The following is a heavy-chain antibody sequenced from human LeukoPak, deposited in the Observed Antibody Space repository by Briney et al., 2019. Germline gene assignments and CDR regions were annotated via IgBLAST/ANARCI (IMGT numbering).Heavy chain of an antibody. J-gene: IGHJ4*02. CDR2: IYHSGST. V-gene: IGHV4-30-2*01. D-gene: IGHD2-8*01. Sequence: PSETLSLTCTVSGGSISSGGYYWSWIRQPPGKGLEWIGYIYHSGSTYYNPSLKSRVTTSVDRSKNQFSLKLSSVTAADTAVYYCARNGAYCIDYWGQGTLVTVSS. CDR3: ARNGAYCIDY. CDR1: GGSISSGGYY.